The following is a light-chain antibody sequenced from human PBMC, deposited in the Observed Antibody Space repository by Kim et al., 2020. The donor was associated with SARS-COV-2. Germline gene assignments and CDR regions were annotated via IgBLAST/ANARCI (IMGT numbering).Light chain of an antibody. J-gene: IGLJ2*01. Sequence: QRVTISCPGTSSNIGANYDVHWYQDLPGTAPKLLIYANDNRPSGVPDRFSGSKSDTSASLAITGLQAEDEADYYCQSYDSRLSGWIFGGGTQLTVL. V-gene: IGLV1-40*01. CDR3: QSYDSRLSGWI. CDR1: SSNIGANYD. CDR2: AND.